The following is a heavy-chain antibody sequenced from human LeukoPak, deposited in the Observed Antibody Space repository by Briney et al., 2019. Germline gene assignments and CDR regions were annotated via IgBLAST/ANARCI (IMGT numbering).Heavy chain of an antibody. V-gene: IGHV3-30*18. CDR3: AKRHSSALDV. Sequence: GGSLRLSCAASGFTFSSYDMHWVRQAPGKGLEWVAIISYDGSSEYYADSVKGRFTISRDNSKNTLYLQMNSLRADDTAVYYCAKRHSSALDVWGHGTTVTVSS. J-gene: IGHJ6*02. D-gene: IGHD3-22*01. CDR1: GFTFSSYD. CDR2: ISYDGSSE.